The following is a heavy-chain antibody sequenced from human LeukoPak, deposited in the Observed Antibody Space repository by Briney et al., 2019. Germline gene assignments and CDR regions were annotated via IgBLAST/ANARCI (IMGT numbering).Heavy chain of an antibody. V-gene: IGHV3-23*01. CDR2: ISGSGGST. Sequence: GGSLRLSCAASGFTFSSYAMSWVRQAPGKGLEWVSAISGSGGSTYYADSVKGRFTISRDNSKNTLYLQMNSLRAEDTAVYYCAKDLVRSGYYYYFDYWGQGTLVTVSS. D-gene: IGHD3-3*01. CDR3: AKDLVRSGYYYYFDY. J-gene: IGHJ4*02. CDR1: GFTFSSYA.